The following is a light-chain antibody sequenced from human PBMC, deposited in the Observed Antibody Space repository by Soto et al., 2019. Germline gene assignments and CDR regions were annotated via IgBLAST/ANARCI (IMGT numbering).Light chain of an antibody. J-gene: IGKJ3*01. Sequence: DIQMTQLPSSMSASVGDRVTITCRASQGISRWLAWYHQKPGKPPNLLIYSASTLHSEVPSRFSGSGSGTDFTLTISSLQPEDFGTYYCQQANSFPLTFGHGTKVDMK. V-gene: IGKV1-12*01. CDR2: SAS. CDR1: QGISRW. CDR3: QQANSFPLT.